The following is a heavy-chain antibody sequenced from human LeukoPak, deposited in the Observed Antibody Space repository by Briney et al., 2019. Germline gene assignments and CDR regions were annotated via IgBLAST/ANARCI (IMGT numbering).Heavy chain of an antibody. D-gene: IGHD3-22*01. V-gene: IGHV3-48*03. Sequence: GGSLRLSCAASGFTFSSYEMNWVRQAPGKGLEWVSYISSSGSTTYYADSVKGRFTISRDNSKNTLYLQMNSLRAEDTAVYYCAKDSYYYDSSGYLISHYFDYWGQGTLVTVSS. CDR1: GFTFSSYE. CDR3: AKDSYYYDSSGYLISHYFDY. J-gene: IGHJ4*02. CDR2: ISSSGSTT.